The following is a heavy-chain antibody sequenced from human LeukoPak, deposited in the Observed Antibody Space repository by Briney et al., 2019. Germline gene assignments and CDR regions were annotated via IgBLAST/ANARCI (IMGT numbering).Heavy chain of an antibody. Sequence: SRDNSKNTLYLQMNSLRAEDTAVYYCAGDVPGFDYWGQGTLVTVSS. V-gene: IGHV3-30*07. CDR3: AGDVPGFDY. J-gene: IGHJ4*02. D-gene: IGHD1-1*01.